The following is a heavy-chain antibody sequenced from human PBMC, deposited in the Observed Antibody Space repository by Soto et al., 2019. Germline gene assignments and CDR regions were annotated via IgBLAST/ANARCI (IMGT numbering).Heavy chain of an antibody. D-gene: IGHD3-22*01. CDR2: IYYRGST. CDR1: GGSVSSGSYY. CDR3: ARATYYYDSSGYYLGAWFDP. V-gene: IGHV4-61*01. J-gene: IGHJ5*02. Sequence: QVQLQESGPGLVKPSETLSLTCTVSGGSVSSGSYYWSWIRQPPGKGLEWIGYIYYRGSTNYNPSLKSRVTISVDTSKNQFSLKLSSVTAADTAVYYCARATYYYDSSGYYLGAWFDPWGQGTLVTVSS.